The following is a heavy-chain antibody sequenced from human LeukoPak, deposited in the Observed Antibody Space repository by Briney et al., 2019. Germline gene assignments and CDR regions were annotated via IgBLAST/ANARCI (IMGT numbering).Heavy chain of an antibody. J-gene: IGHJ4*02. CDR3: ARPKHYSSGFDY. CDR1: GGTFSSYA. D-gene: IGHD6-19*01. CDR2: IIPIFGTA. Sequence: SVKVSCKASGGTFSSYAISWVRQAPGQGLEWMGRIIPIFGTANYAQKFQGTVTITTDESTSTAYMELSSLRSEDTAVYYCARPKHYSSGFDYWGQGTLVTVSS. V-gene: IGHV1-69*05.